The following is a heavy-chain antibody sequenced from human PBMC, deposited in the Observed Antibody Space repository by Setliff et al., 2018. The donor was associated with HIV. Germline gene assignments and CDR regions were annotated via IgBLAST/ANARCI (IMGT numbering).Heavy chain of an antibody. D-gene: IGHD3-22*01. V-gene: IGHV4-59*01. Sequence: NPSETLSLTCTVSGGSISSYYWSWIRQPPGKGLEWIGYIYYSGSSNYNPSLKSRVTISVDTSKNHFSLKLSSVTAADTAVYYCASLSSGSDWYFDLWGRGTLVTVSS. CDR3: ASLSSGSDWYFDL. CDR1: GGSISSYY. CDR2: IYYSGSS. J-gene: IGHJ2*01.